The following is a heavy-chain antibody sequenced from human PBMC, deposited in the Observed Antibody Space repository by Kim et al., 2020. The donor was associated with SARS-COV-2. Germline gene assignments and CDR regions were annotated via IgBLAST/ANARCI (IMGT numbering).Heavy chain of an antibody. J-gene: IGHJ4*02. V-gene: IGHV4-34*01. CDR1: GGSFSGYY. Sequence: SETLSLTCAVYGGSFSGYYWSWIRQPPGKGLEWIGEINHSGSTNYNPSLKSRVTISVDTSKNQFSLKLSSVTAADTAVYYCARLEYSSSWNFDYWGQGTL. CDR3: ARLEYSSSWNFDY. D-gene: IGHD6-6*01. CDR2: INHSGST.